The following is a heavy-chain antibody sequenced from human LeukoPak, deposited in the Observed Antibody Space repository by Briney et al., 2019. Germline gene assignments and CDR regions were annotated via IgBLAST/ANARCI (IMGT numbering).Heavy chain of an antibody. V-gene: IGHV5-51*01. CDR1: GYSFTSYW. CDR3: AILSGSYYSHFDP. J-gene: IGHJ5*02. CDR2: IYPGDSDT. D-gene: IGHD3-10*01. Sequence: GESLKISCKGSGYSFTSYWIAWVRQMPGKGLEWMGIIYPGDSDTRYSPSFQGQVTISADKSISTAYLQWSSLKASDTAMYYCAILSGSYYSHFDPWGQGTLVTVSS.